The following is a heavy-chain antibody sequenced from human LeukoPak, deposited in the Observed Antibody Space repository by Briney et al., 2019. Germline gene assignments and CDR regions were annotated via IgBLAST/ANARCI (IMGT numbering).Heavy chain of an antibody. CDR1: GGSFSGYY. CDR2: INHSGST. Sequence: SETLSLTCAVYGGSFSGYYWSWIRQPPGKGLEWIGEINHSGSTNYNPSLKSRVTISVDTSKNQFSLKLSSVTAADTAVYYCAGPRGYSYMRYYFDYWGQGTLVTVSS. V-gene: IGHV4-34*01. J-gene: IGHJ4*02. D-gene: IGHD5-18*01. CDR3: AGPRGYSYMRYYFDY.